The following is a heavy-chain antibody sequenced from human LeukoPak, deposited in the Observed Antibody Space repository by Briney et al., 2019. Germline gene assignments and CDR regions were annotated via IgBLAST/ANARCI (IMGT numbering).Heavy chain of an antibody. CDR3: ARLDYYGSGSYPYSFDY. CDR1: GGSISRSSYY. D-gene: IGHD3-10*01. J-gene: IGHJ4*02. Sequence: PSETLSLTCTVSGGSISRSSYYWGWIRQPPGKGLEWIGSIYYSGSTYYNPSLTSRVTISVDTSKNQFSLKLSSVTAADTAVYYRARLDYYGSGSYPYSFDYWGQGALVTVSS. CDR2: IYYSGST. V-gene: IGHV4-39*01.